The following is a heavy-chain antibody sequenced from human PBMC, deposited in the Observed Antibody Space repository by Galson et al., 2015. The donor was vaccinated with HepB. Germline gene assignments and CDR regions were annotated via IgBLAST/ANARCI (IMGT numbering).Heavy chain of an antibody. CDR2: IRSNAYGGTT. V-gene: IGHV3-49*04. CDR3: TRASDGSGYYRRVWYFDY. D-gene: IGHD3-22*01. CDR1: GFTFGDYA. Sequence: SLRLSCAASGFTFGDYAMTWVRQAPGKGLEWVGFIRSNAYGGTTEYAASVKGRFTISRDDSKSIAYLQMNSLKTEDTAVYYCTRASDGSGYYRRVWYFDYWGQGTLVTVSS. J-gene: IGHJ4*02.